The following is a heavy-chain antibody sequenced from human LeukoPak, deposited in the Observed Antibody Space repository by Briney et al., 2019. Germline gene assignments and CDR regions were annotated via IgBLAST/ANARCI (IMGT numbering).Heavy chain of an antibody. CDR2: IYYSGST. Sequence: SETLSLTCTVSGGSISSGGYYWSWIRQHPGKGLEWIGYIYYSGSTYYNPSLKSRVTISVDTSKNHFSLKLSSVTAADTAVYYCARGRVGATTIWFDPWGQGTLVTVSS. CDR1: GGSISSGGYY. J-gene: IGHJ5*02. D-gene: IGHD1-26*01. CDR3: ARGRVGATTIWFDP. V-gene: IGHV4-31*03.